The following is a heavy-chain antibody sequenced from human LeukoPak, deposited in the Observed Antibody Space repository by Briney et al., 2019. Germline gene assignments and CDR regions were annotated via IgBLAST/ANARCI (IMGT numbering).Heavy chain of an antibody. D-gene: IGHD3-9*01. CDR1: GGSISSSSYY. CDR2: IYYSGST. CDR3: ARLSYDILTGYPVDY. Sequence: PSQTLSLTCTVSGGSISSSSYYWGWIRQPPGKGLEWIGSIYYSGSTYYNPSLKSRVTISVDTSKNQFSLKLSSVTAADTAVYYCARLSYDILTGYPVDYWGQGTLVTVSS. V-gene: IGHV4-39*01. J-gene: IGHJ4*02.